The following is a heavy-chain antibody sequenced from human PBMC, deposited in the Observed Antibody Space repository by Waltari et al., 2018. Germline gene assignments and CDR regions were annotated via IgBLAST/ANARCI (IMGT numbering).Heavy chain of an antibody. CDR1: GYTFTSYA. Sequence: QVQLVQSGAEVKKPGASVKVSCKPSGYTFTSYAIHWVRQAPGQRLEWMGWINSGNGNTKYSQNFQGRVTITRDTSASTAYMELSSLQSEDTALYYCARVTGWSSSSPFDYWGQGTLVTVSS. V-gene: IGHV1-3*01. CDR2: INSGNGNT. D-gene: IGHD6-6*01. CDR3: ARVTGWSSSSPFDY. J-gene: IGHJ4*02.